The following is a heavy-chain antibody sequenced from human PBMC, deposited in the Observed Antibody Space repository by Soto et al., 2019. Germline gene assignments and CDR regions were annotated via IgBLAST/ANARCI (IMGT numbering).Heavy chain of an antibody. Sequence: SETLSLTCTVSGGSISSYYWSWIRQPPGKGLEWIGYIYYSGSTNYNPSLKSRVTISVDTSKNQFSLKLSSVTAADTAVYYCARVGKRRTYYYGSGSYHPLDYWGQGTLVTVSS. V-gene: IGHV4-59*01. CDR3: ARVGKRRTYYYGSGSYHPLDY. CDR2: IYYSGST. J-gene: IGHJ4*02. D-gene: IGHD3-10*01. CDR1: GGSISSYY.